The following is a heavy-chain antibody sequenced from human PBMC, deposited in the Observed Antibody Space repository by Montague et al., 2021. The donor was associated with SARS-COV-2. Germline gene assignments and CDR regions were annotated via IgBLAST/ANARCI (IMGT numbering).Heavy chain of an antibody. V-gene: IGHV4-31*03. CDR2: IYYSGRT. J-gene: IGHJ2*01. CDR1: GGSITSGAYY. Sequence: TLSLTCNVSGGSITSGAYYCSWIRQHPGKGLEWIGYIYYSGRTFLXPSLKSRVTISVDTSNNQFSLKVTSVTAADTAVYYCAREWGRGGDRYWYFGLWGRGTLVTVSS. CDR3: AREWGRGGDRYWYFGL. D-gene: IGHD2-21*02.